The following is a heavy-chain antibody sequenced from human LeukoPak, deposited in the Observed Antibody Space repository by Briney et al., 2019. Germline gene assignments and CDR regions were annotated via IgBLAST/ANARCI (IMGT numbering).Heavy chain of an antibody. J-gene: IGHJ6*03. CDR3: ASNYGDYAYYYYYYMDV. V-gene: IGHV4-4*02. CDR1: GGSISSSNW. Sequence: SGTLSLTCAVSGGSISSSNWWSWVRQPPGKGLEWIGEIYHSGSTNYNPSLKSRVTISVDKSKNQFSLNLSSVTAADTAVYYCASNYGDYAYYYYYYMDVWGKGTTVTVSS. CDR2: IYHSGST. D-gene: IGHD4-17*01.